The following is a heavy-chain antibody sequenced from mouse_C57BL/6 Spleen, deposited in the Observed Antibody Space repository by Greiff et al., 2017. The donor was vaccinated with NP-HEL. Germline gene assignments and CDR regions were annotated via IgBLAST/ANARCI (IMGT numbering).Heavy chain of an antibody. CDR2: IYPGSGST. Sequence: QVQLQQPGAELVKPGASVKMSCKASGYTFTSYWITWVKQRPGQGLEWIGDIYPGSGSTNYNEKFKSKATLTVDTSSSTAYMQLSSLTSEDSAVYYCAKIFYYGNLGAMDYWGQGTSVTVSS. J-gene: IGHJ4*01. CDR1: GYTFTSYW. CDR3: AKIFYYGNLGAMDY. V-gene: IGHV1-55*01. D-gene: IGHD2-1*01.